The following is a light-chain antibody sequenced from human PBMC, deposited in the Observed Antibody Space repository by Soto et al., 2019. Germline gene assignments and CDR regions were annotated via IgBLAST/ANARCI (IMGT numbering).Light chain of an antibody. J-gene: IGKJ1*01. CDR2: GEY. Sequence: EIVLTQSPGTLALSPGETGTLSCRASKSVSSNLAWYKQKPGQDARLLIYGEYTRATGITDRLSGSGSGTEFTLNISRLKSEDFAVYYCQQYNNWTRTVGQATQVDIK. CDR1: KSVSSN. CDR3: QQYNNWTRT. V-gene: IGKV3-15*01.